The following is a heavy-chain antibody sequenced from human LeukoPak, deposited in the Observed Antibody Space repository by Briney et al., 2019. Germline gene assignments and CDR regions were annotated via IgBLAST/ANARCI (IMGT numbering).Heavy chain of an antibody. CDR2: TKQDGSEK. D-gene: IGHD1-26*01. CDR1: GFTFSRYW. J-gene: IGHJ4*02. Sequence: GGSLTLSCAASGFTFSRYWMSWVRQAPGKGLEWVANTKQDGSEKYYLGSVKGRFTISRDNAKNSLYLHMNSLRGEDTAVYYCALSSGNYAIPFDYWGQGTLVTVSS. V-gene: IGHV3-7*01. CDR3: ALSSGNYAIPFDY.